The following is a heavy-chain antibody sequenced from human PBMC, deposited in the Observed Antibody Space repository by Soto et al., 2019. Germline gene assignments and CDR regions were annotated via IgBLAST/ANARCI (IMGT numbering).Heavy chain of an antibody. CDR1: GDTFNSYT. CDR3: AGPIWGETR. CDR2: IIPIFGIA. V-gene: IGHV1-69*02. Sequence: HVQLVQSGAEVKKPGSSVKVSCKASGDTFNSYTMSWVRQAPGQGLEWMGRIIPIFGIANYAQKFQGRVTITADKSTNTSYMDLAGLTYEATAVYYWAGPIWGETRWGQETWSPSPQ. D-gene: IGHD3-10*01. J-gene: IGHJ4*02.